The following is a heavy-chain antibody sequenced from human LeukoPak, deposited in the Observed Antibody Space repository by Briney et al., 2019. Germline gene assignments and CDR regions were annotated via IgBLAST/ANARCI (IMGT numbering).Heavy chain of an antibody. CDR2: IRSKAYGGTT. Sequence: GGSLRLSCTASGFTFGDYAMSWFRQAPGKGLEWVGFIRSKAYGGTTEYAESVKGRFTISRDDSKSIAYLQMNSLKTEDTAVYYCTARYGGNSVDYWGQGTLVTVSS. V-gene: IGHV3-49*03. CDR1: GFTFGDYA. CDR3: TARYGGNSVDY. D-gene: IGHD4-23*01. J-gene: IGHJ4*02.